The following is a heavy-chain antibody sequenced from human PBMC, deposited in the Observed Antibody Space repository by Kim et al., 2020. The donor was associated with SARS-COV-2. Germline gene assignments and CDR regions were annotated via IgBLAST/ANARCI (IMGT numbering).Heavy chain of an antibody. Sequence: SETLSLTCTVSGGSISGGYYYWSWIRQPPGKGLVWVVYLYYSGSSYSNPSLKSRVTVSIDTNQNPFSLRLSTVTAADTSLCSCARGLVVIGHYYYYYMDV. J-gene: IGHJ6*03. CDR3: ARGLVVIGHYYYYYMDV. V-gene: IGHV4-30-4*01. CDR1: GGSISGGYYY. D-gene: IGHD3-22*01. CDR2: LYYSGSS.